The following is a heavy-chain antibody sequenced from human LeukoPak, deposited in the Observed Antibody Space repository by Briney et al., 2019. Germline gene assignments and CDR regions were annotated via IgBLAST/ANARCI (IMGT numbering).Heavy chain of an antibody. Sequence: GGSLRLSCAASGFTFSSYAMNWVRQVPEKGLEWVSAISGSSGNANYADSVKGRFTVSRDNSKNTLYLQMISLRAEDTALYYCAKDGAMDDRTGSLGHYFDYWGQGILVIVS. D-gene: IGHD3-22*01. J-gene: IGHJ4*02. CDR1: GFTFSSYA. CDR3: AKDGAMDDRTGSLGHYFDY. CDR2: ISGSSGNA. V-gene: IGHV3-23*01.